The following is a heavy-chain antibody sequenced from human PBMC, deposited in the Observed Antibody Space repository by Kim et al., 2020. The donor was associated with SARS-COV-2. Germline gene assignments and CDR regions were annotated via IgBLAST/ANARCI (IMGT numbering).Heavy chain of an antibody. CDR2: VSGSGAYT. CDR1: GFTFSSYA. D-gene: IGHD6-13*01. J-gene: IGHJ4*02. Sequence: GGSLRLSCAASGFTFSSYAMSWVRQAPGKGLVWVSAVSGSGAYTYYADSVKGRFTISRDNSKNTLYLQVNSLRAEDTAVYYCAKASGPIRSAAALFDYWGEGTLFTVSS. V-gene: IGHV3-23*01. CDR3: AKASGPIRSAAALFDY.